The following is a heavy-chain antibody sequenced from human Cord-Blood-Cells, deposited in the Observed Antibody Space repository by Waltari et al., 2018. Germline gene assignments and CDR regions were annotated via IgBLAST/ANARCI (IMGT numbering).Heavy chain of an antibody. CDR2: INPNSGGT. CDR3: ARSQARYSSSWYYDY. Sequence: QVQLVQSGAEVKKPGASVKVSCKASGYTFTGYSMHWVRQAPGQGLEWMGWINPNSGGTNYAQKFQGRVTMTRDTSISTAYMELSRLRSDDTAVYYCARSQARYSSSWYYDYWGQGTLVTVSS. J-gene: IGHJ4*02. D-gene: IGHD6-13*01. V-gene: IGHV1-2*02. CDR1: GYTFTGYS.